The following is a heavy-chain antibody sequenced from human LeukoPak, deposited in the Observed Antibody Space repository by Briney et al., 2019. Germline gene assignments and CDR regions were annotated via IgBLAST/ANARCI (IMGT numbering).Heavy chain of an antibody. D-gene: IGHD3-3*01. CDR3: ARQFFGVVIISPDAFDI. J-gene: IGHJ3*02. V-gene: IGHV4-39*01. Sequence: KPSETLSLTCTVSGGSISSSSYYWGWIRQPPGKGLEWIGSIYYSGSTYYNPSPKSRVTISVDTSKNQFSLKLSSVTAADTAVYYCARQFFGVVIISPDAFDIWGQGTMVTVSS. CDR1: GGSISSSSYY. CDR2: IYYSGST.